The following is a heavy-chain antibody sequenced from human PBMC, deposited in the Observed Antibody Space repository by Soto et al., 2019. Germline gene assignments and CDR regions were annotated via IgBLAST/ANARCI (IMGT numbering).Heavy chain of an antibody. CDR2: IYPGDSDT. D-gene: IGHD6-19*01. J-gene: IGHJ6*02. CDR1: GYSFTSYW. V-gene: IGHV5-51*01. CDR3: ARDSPVAGRHYYYYDGMDV. Sequence: GESLKISCKGSGYSFTSYWIGWVRQMPGKGLEWMGIIYPGDSDTRYSPSFQGQVTISADKSISTAYLQWSSLKASDTAMYYCARDSPVAGRHYYYYDGMDVWGQGTTVSVSS.